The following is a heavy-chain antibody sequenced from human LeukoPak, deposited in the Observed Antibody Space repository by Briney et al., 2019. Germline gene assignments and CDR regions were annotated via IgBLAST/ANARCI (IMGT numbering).Heavy chain of an antibody. V-gene: IGHV3-21*01. J-gene: IGHJ2*01. D-gene: IGHD2-15*01. CDR1: GFTFSSYS. CDR2: ISSSSSYI. CDR3: ARDHNCSGGSCYRKFSWYFGL. Sequence: GGSLRLSCAASGFTFSSYSMNWVRQAPGKGLEWVSSISSSSSYIYYADSVKGRFTISRDNAKNSLYLQMNSLRAEDTAVYYCARDHNCSGGSCYRKFSWYFGLWGRGTLVTVSS.